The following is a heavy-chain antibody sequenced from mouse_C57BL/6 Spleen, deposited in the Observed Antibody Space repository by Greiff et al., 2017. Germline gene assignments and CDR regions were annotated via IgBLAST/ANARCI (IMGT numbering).Heavy chain of an antibody. D-gene: IGHD2-5*01. J-gene: IGHJ2*01. V-gene: IGHV1-52*01. CDR1: GYTFTSYG. CDR3: AIGYSNDFAY. Sequence: VKLQQPGAELVRPGSSVKLSCKASGYTFTSYGMHWVKQRPIQGLEWIGNIDPSDSETHYTQKFKDRATLTVDKSSSTAYMQLSSLKSEDSAVYCCAIGYSNDFAYWGQGTPLTVSS. CDR2: IDPSDSET.